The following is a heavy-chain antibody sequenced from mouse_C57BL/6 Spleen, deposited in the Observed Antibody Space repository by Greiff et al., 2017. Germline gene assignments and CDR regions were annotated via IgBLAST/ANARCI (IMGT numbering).Heavy chain of an antibody. J-gene: IGHJ4*01. CDR1: GFTFSSYA. CDR2: ISSGGDYI. V-gene: IGHV5-9-1*02. Sequence: EVQRVESGEGLVKPGGSLKLSCAASGFTFSSYAMSWVRQTPEKRLEWVAYISSGGDYIYYADTVKGRFTICRDNARNTLYLQMSSLKSEYTAMYYCTRDYDGYYGSAMDYWGQGTSVTVSS. D-gene: IGHD2-3*01. CDR3: TRDYDGYYGSAMDY.